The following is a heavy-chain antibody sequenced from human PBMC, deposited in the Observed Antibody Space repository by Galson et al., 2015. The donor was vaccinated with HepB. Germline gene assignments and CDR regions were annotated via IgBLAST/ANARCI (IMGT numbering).Heavy chain of an antibody. D-gene: IGHD4-17*01. CDR1: GYSFTSYW. CDR3: ARHSTGATVTTSFDP. Sequence: QSGAEVKKPGESLRISCKGSGYSFTSYWISWVRQMPGKGLEWMGRIDPSDSYTNYSPSFQGHVTISADKSISTAYLQWSSLKASDTAMYYCARHSTGATVTTSFDPWGQGTLVTVSS. J-gene: IGHJ5*02. CDR2: IDPSDSYT. V-gene: IGHV5-10-1*01.